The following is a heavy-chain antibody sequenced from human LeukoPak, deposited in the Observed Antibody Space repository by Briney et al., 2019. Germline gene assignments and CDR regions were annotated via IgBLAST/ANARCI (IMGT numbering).Heavy chain of an antibody. CDR3: ARGEIAARTFDY. Sequence: ASVKVSCKASGYTFTSYAMHWVRQAPGQRLEWMGWINVGNGNTKYSQEFQGRVTISRDTSASTAYMELSSLRSEDMAVYYCARGEIAARTFDYWGQGTLVTVSS. V-gene: IGHV1-3*03. CDR2: INVGNGNT. CDR1: GYTFTSYA. D-gene: IGHD6-6*01. J-gene: IGHJ4*02.